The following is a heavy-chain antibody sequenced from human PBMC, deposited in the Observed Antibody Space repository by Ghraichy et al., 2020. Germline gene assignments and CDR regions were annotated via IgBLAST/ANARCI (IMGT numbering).Heavy chain of an antibody. V-gene: IGHV4-39*01. J-gene: IGHJ5*02. Sequence: SQTLSLTCTVSGGSISSSTYYWGWIRQPPGKGLEWIGSIYYSGSTYYNPSLKSRITISVDTSKNQFSLKLSSVTAADTAVYYCLAAAKPENWFDPWGQGTLVTVSS. CDR1: GGSISSSTYY. CDR3: LAAAKPENWFDP. D-gene: IGHD6-13*01. CDR2: IYYSGST.